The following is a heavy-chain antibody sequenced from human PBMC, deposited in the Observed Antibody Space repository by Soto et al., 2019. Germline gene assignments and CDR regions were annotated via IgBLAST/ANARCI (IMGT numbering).Heavy chain of an antibody. D-gene: IGHD2-8*02. Sequence: SETLSLTCTVSGDSMTSGSYYWNWIRQHPGKGLEWIGYISHSGSTYYNPSLRSRVTMSVDTSTNHFSLNMTSMTAADTGLYYCASALVVGAAVNYWGQGTLVTVSS. CDR2: ISHSGST. CDR1: GDSMTSGSYY. J-gene: IGHJ4*02. CDR3: ASALVVGAAVNY. V-gene: IGHV4-31*03.